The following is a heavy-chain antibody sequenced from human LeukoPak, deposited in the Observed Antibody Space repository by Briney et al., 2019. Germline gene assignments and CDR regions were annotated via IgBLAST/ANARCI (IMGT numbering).Heavy chain of an antibody. Sequence: PGRSLRLSCAASGFTFSSDAMHWVRQAPGKGLWVSRIASDGSSTTYADSVKGRFSISRDNAKNTLYLQMNSLRVEDTAVYYCARGRPHGNDYWGQGTLVTVSS. CDR2: IASDGSST. J-gene: IGHJ4*02. D-gene: IGHD4-23*01. CDR1: GFTFSSDA. CDR3: ARGRPHGNDY. V-gene: IGHV3-74*01.